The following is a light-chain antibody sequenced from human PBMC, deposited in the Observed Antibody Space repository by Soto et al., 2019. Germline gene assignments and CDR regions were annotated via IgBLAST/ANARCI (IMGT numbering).Light chain of an antibody. Sequence: DIQMTQSASTLSASVGDRVTITYRASQSISSWLAWYQQKPGKAPKLLVYKASSLESGVPSRFSGSGSGTEFTLTISSLQADDFATYYCHQHNSYFLTLDGGTKVEIK. CDR1: QSISSW. J-gene: IGKJ4*01. CDR2: KAS. CDR3: HQHNSYFLT. V-gene: IGKV1-5*03.